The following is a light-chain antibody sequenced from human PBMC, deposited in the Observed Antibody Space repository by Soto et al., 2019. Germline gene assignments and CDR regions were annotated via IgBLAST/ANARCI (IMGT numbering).Light chain of an antibody. CDR1: QSISSY. Sequence: DIQMTQSPSSLSASVGDRVTITCRASQSISSYLNWYQQKPGKAPKLLIYAAYSLQSWVPSRFSGSGSGTAFTLTLSSLQPEDFATYYCPHSYSTPFTFGGETKVEI. CDR3: PHSYSTPFT. J-gene: IGKJ4*01. V-gene: IGKV1-39*01. CDR2: AAY.